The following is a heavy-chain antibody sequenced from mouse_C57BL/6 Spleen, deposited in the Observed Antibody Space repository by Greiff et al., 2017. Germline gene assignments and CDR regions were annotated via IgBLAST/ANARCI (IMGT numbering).Heavy chain of an antibody. V-gene: IGHV5-16*01. CDR1: GFTFSDYY. CDR3: ARAIYYAYDDWYFDV. CDR2: INYDGSST. J-gene: IGHJ1*03. Sequence: EVQLVESEGGLVQPGSSMKLSCTASGFTFSDYYMAWVRQVPEKGLEWVANINYDGSSTYYLDSLKSRFIISRDNAKNILYLQMSSLKSEDTATYYCARAIYYAYDDWYFDVWGTGTTVTVSA. D-gene: IGHD2-2*01.